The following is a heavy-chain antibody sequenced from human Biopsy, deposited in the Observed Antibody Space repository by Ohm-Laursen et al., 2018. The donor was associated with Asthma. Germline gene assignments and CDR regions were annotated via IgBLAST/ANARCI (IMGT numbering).Heavy chain of an antibody. D-gene: IGHD5-12*01. CDR3: ARGYSGSDRIVYYYSGLEV. V-gene: IGHV1-69*13. CDR2: LIPVLGTP. Sequence: SVKVSCKASGDSFSNYAISWARQAPGQGLEWMGGLIPVLGTPDHAQMFEGRVTITADESTSTAYMELSSLSSEDTAVYYCARGYSGSDRIVYYYSGLEVWGQGTTVNVSS. J-gene: IGHJ6*02. CDR1: GDSFSNYA.